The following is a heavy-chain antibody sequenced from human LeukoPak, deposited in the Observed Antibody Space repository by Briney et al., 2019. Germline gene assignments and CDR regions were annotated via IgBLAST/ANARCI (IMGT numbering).Heavy chain of an antibody. V-gene: IGHV1-69*04. J-gene: IGHJ3*02. CDR3: ARVTPYGSGSYYYGAFDI. D-gene: IGHD3-10*01. CDR1: GGTFSSYA. Sequence: SVKVSCKASGGTFSSYAISWVRQAPGQGLEWMGRIIPILGIANYAQKFQGRVTITADKSTSTAYMELSSLRSEDTAVYYCARVTPYGSGSYYYGAFDIWGQGTMVTVSS. CDR2: IIPILGIA.